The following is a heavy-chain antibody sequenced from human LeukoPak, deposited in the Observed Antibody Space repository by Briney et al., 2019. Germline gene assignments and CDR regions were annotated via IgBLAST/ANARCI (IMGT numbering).Heavy chain of an antibody. V-gene: IGHV3-21*01. CDR3: ARESSGYFY. CDR1: GFNFSSYS. D-gene: IGHD3-22*01. J-gene: IGHJ4*02. CDR2: ISSSSSFR. Sequence: GGSLSLSCAASGFNFSSYSMNWVRQAPGKGLEWVSSISSSSSFRYYADSVKGRFTISRDNAKNSLYLQMNSLRAEDTAVYYCARESSGYFYWGPGTLVTVSS.